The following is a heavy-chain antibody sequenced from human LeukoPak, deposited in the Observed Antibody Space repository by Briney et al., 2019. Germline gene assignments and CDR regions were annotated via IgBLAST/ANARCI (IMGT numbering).Heavy chain of an antibody. CDR3: ATTPMGYCSSTSCPRGWFDP. CDR2: IIPIFGTA. Sequence: SVKVSCKASGGTFSSYAISWVRQAPGQGLEWMGGIIPIFGTANYAQKFQGRVTITADESTSTAYMELSSLKSEDTAVYYCATTPMGYCSSTSCPRGWFDPWGQGTLVTVSS. J-gene: IGHJ5*02. CDR1: GGTFSSYA. D-gene: IGHD2-2*01. V-gene: IGHV1-69*13.